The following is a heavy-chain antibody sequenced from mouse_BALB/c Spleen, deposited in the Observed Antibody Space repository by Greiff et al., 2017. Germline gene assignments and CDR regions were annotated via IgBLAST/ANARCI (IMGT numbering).Heavy chain of an antibody. V-gene: IGHV3-2*02. D-gene: IGHD2-3*01. Sequence: DVKLQESGPGLVKPSQSLSLTCTVTGYSITSDYAWNWIRQFPGNKLEWMGYISYSGSTSYNPSLKSRISITRDTSKNQFFLQLNSVTTEDTATYYCARRMGSWFAYWGQGTLVTVSA. CDR2: ISYSGST. CDR1: GYSITSDYA. CDR3: ARRMGSWFAY. J-gene: IGHJ3*01.